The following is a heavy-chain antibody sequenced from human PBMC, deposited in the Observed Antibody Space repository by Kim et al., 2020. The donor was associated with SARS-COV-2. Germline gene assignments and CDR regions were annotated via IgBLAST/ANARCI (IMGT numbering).Heavy chain of an antibody. CDR1: GGSFSGYY. CDR2: INHSGST. Sequence: SETLSLTCAVYGGSFSGYYWSWVRQPPGKGLEWIGEINHSGSTSYNPSLKSRVTISVDTSKNQFSLKLSSVPAADTAVYFCTRGCSGGSFPIFAVRYYM. V-gene: IGHV4-34*01. CDR3: TRGCSGGSFPIFAVRYYM. J-gene: IGHJ6*03. D-gene: IGHD2-15*01.